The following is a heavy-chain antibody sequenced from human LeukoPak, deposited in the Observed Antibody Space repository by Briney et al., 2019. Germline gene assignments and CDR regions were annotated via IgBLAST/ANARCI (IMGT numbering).Heavy chain of an antibody. Sequence: GGSLRLSCAASGFTFSSYAMHWVRQAPGKGLEWVAVISYDGSNKYYADSVEGRFTISRDNSKNTLYLQMNSLRAEDTAVYYCARVWRGVAAAGTDYWSQGTLVTVSS. V-gene: IGHV3-30-3*01. CDR3: ARVWRGVAAAGTDY. CDR2: ISYDGSNK. CDR1: GFTFSSYA. J-gene: IGHJ4*02. D-gene: IGHD6-13*01.